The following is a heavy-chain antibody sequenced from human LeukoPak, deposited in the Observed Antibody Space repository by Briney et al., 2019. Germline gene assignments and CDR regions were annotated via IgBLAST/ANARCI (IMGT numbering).Heavy chain of an antibody. CDR2: IYHSGIT. Sequence: SETLSLTCTVSGDSISSSYYWGWIRQPPGKGLEWIGSIYHSGITYYNPSLKSRVTISADTSKNQFSLKLSSVTAADTAVYFCARGGYGSGSLDFDYWGQGTLVTVSS. J-gene: IGHJ4*02. V-gene: IGHV4-38-2*02. CDR3: ARGGYGSGSLDFDY. D-gene: IGHD3-10*01. CDR1: GDSISSSYY.